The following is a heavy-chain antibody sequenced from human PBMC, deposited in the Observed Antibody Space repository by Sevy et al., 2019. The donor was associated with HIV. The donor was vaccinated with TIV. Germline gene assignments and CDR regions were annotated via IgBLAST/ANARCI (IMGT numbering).Heavy chain of an antibody. J-gene: IGHJ3*02. CDR2: IKSKTDSGTT. CDR1: GFTFSNAW. Sequence: GGSLRLSCAASGFTFSNAWMSWVRQAPGKGLEWVGRIKSKTDSGTTDYAAPVKGRFTISRDNSKNTLYLQMNRLKTEDTDVYYCTTDRGGNDDAFDIWGQGTMVTVSS. CDR3: TTDRGGNDDAFDI. D-gene: IGHD2-15*01. V-gene: IGHV3-15*01.